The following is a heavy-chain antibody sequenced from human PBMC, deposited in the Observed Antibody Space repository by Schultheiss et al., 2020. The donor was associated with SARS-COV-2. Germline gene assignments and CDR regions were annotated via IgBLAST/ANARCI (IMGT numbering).Heavy chain of an antibody. J-gene: IGHJ4*02. Sequence: GGSLRLSCAASGFTFSSYAMHWVRQAPGKGLEWVGRIKSKTDGGTTDYAAPVKGRFTISRDDSKNTLYLQMNSLKTEDTAVYYCTTAALLWFGEGFDYWGQGTLVTVSS. D-gene: IGHD3-10*01. CDR2: IKSKTDGGTT. CDR3: TTAALLWFGEGFDY. V-gene: IGHV3-15*01. CDR1: GFTFSSYA.